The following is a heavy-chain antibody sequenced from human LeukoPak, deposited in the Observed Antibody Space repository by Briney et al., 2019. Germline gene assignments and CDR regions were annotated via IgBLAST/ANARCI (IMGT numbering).Heavy chain of an antibody. D-gene: IGHD1-14*01. Sequence: SETLSLTCAVSGYSISSGYYWGWIRQPPGKGLEWIGSIYHSGSTYYNPSLKSQVTISVDTSKNQFSLKLSSVTAADTAVYYCARDGGMDGAFDIWGQGTMVTVSS. V-gene: IGHV4-38-2*02. CDR1: GYSISSGYY. CDR3: ARDGGMDGAFDI. J-gene: IGHJ3*02. CDR2: IYHSGST.